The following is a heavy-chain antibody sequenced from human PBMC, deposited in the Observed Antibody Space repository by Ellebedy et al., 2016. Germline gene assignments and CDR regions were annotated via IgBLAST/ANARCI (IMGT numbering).Heavy chain of an antibody. J-gene: IGHJ6*02. CDR1: GFTFSDFW. Sequence: GESLKISCAASGFTFSDFWLTWVRQVPGKGLEWVANIDQDGSGKNYVASIKGRFIISRDNAKNSLYLQMNSLRVEDTAVYYCARSRRQTEYLGLVWGQGTTVIVSS. CDR2: IDQDGSGK. V-gene: IGHV3-7*03. CDR3: ARSRRQTEYLGLV. D-gene: IGHD2/OR15-2a*01.